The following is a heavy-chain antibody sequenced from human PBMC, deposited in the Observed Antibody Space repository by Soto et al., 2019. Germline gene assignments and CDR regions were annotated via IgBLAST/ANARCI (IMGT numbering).Heavy chain of an antibody. CDR1: GGSISSGGYS. J-gene: IGHJ5*02. Sequence: SETLSLTCAVSGGSISSGGYSWSWIRQPPGKGLEWIGYMYHSGSTYYNPSLKSRVTISIDRSKNQFSLKLSSVTAADTAVYYCAKGRGSYFGPWGRGTLVTVSS. D-gene: IGHD1-26*01. CDR2: MYHSGST. CDR3: AKGRGSYFGP. V-gene: IGHV4-30-2*01.